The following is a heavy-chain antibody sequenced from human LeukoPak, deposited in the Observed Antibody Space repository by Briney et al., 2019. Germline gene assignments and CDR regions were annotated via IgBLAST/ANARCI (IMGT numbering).Heavy chain of an antibody. CDR3: ARHEEEDGYNAKTFGY. J-gene: IGHJ4*02. Sequence: SETLSLTCTVSGVSISSSNNFWGWIRQPPGKGLEWIGSVHYSGTTYYIPSLKSRVTISVDTSKIQFSLKLSSVTAADTAVYYCARHEEEDGYNAKTFGYWGQGTLVTVSS. V-gene: IGHV4-39*01. CDR1: GVSISSSNNF. D-gene: IGHD5-24*01. CDR2: VHYSGTT.